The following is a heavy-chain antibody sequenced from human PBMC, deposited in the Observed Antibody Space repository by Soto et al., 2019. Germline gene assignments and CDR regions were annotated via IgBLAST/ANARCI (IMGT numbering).Heavy chain of an antibody. J-gene: IGHJ6*02. CDR2: ISAYNGNT. V-gene: IGHV1-18*01. Sequence: ASVKVSCKASGYTFTSYGISWVRQAPGQGLEWMGWISAYNGNTNYAQKLQGRVTMTTDTSTSTAYMELRSLRSDDTAVYYCARDRYYDILTGDYGMDVWGQGTTVTVS. D-gene: IGHD3-9*01. CDR3: ARDRYYDILTGDYGMDV. CDR1: GYTFTSYG.